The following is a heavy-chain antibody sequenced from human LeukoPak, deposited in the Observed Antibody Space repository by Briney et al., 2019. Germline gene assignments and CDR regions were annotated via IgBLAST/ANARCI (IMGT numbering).Heavy chain of an antibody. CDR3: ARDGEYGTGSYYRGSFDY. V-gene: IGHV1-2*02. J-gene: IGHJ4*02. CDR2: IHPRSGDT. Sequence: GASLKPSCKPSGYSLTPFYIHWVPQAPGQGLEWMGWIHPRSGDTRYAQKFKGRVTMARDTSISTVYMDLSSLGSDDTAVYYCARDGEYGTGSYYRGSFDYWGQGILVIVSS. CDR1: GYSLTPFY. D-gene: IGHD3-10*01.